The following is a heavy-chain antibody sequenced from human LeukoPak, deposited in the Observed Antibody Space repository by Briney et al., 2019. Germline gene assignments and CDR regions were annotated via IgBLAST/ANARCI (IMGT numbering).Heavy chain of an antibody. D-gene: IGHD3-3*01. CDR1: GGSISSSDYY. J-gene: IGHJ3*02. CDR3: GRKGGGGALRFLEWLTSDAFDI. CDR2: LYYSGST. V-gene: IGHV4-39*07. Sequence: PSETLSLTCTVSGGSISSSDYYWGWIRQPPGKGLEWIGSLYYSGSTYYNPSLKSRLTISIDTSKNQFSLRLSSVTAADTAVYYLGRKGGGGALRFLEWLTSDAFDIWGQGTMVTVSS.